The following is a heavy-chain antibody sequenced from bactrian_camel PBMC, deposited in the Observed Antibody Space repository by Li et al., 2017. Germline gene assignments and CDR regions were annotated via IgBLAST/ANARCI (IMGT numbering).Heavy chain of an antibody. V-gene: IGHV3S10*01. CDR2: IDSAGST. D-gene: IGHD3*01. CDR1: GITFSRHD. Sequence: VQLVESGGGLVQPGESLRLSCVASGITFSRHDMSWVRQAPGTEREGVAAIDSAGSTNYADSVKGRFTISKDNDKNTVTLLMSDLKSDDTGLYHCSTQWGGVPNWGQGTQVTVS. J-gene: IGHJ4*01. CDR3: STQWGGVPN.